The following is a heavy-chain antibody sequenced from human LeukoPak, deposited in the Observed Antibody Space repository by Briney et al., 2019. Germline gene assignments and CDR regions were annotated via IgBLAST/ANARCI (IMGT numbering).Heavy chain of an antibody. J-gene: IGHJ3*01. V-gene: IGHV4-59*08. CDR3: ARVGYNWNLWFDF. CDR1: DDSITMYY. CDR2: VDHTGST. Sequence: PSETLSLTCTVSDDSITMYYWTWIRQPPGKGLEWIGYVDHTGSTNFNPSLNGRVTISVDTSKNQFSLKVNSVTAADTAVYYCARVGYNWNLWFDFWGQGTTVTVSS. D-gene: IGHD1-7*01.